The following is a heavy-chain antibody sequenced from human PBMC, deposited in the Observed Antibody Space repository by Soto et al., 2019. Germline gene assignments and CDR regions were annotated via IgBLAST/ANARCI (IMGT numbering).Heavy chain of an antibody. D-gene: IGHD3-10*01. J-gene: IGHJ6*02. Sequence: SVKVSCKASGGTFSSYAISWVRQAPGQGLEWMGGIIPIFGTANYAQKFQGRVTITADESTSTAYMELSSLRSEDTAVYYCARWGGLGYYGSVPILIGDYYYCGMDVWGPGTTVTVSS. V-gene: IGHV1-69*13. CDR2: IIPIFGTA. CDR3: ARWGGLGYYGSVPILIGDYYYCGMDV. CDR1: GGTFSSYA.